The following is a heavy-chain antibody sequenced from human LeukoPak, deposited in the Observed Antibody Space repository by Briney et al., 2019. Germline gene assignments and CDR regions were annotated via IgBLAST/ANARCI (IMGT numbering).Heavy chain of an antibody. CDR2: MNPNNSGI. CDR3: ARSGHDAFDI. Sequence: ASVKVSCKASGYTFTSYHINWVRQATGQGLEWVGWMNPNNSGIGYAQKFQGRVTMTRNTSISTAYMELSSLRSEDTAVYYCARSGHDAFDIWGQGTMVTVSS. CDR1: GYTFTSYH. J-gene: IGHJ3*02. D-gene: IGHD6-25*01. V-gene: IGHV1-8*01.